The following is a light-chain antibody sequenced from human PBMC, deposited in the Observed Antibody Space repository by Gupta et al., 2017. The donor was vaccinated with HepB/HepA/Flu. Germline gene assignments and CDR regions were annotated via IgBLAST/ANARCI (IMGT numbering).Light chain of an antibody. V-gene: IGKV3-15*01. J-gene: IGKJ1*01. CDR1: QSVSSS. CDR2: GAS. CDR3: QQYINWPWT. Sequence: VMTQSPATLSVSPGERATLSCRASQSVSSSLAWYQQRPGQAPRLLIYGASTRATAIPATFSGSGSGTEFTLTISSLQSEDFAVYYCQQYINWPWTFGQGTKVELK.